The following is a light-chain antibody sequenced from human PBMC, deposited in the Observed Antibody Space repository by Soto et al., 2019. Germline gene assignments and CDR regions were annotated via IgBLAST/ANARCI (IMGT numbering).Light chain of an antibody. CDR1: QSVSSY. V-gene: IGKV3-11*01. J-gene: IGKJ2*01. CDR2: DSS. Sequence: EIVLTQSPATLSLSPGESATLSCRASQSVSSYLAWYQQKPGQAPRLLIYDSSNRATGIPARFSGSGSGTDFTLTSSSLEPEDFAVYYCQKRSNWPYTFGQGTKLEIK. CDR3: QKRSNWPYT.